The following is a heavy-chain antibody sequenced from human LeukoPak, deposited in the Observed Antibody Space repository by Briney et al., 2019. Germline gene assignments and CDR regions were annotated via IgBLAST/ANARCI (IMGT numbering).Heavy chain of an antibody. J-gene: IGHJ4*02. CDR1: GGSIISSSYY. V-gene: IGHV4-61*05. CDR2: IYYSGST. CDR3: ARGRYSSGTPRYLRFDY. D-gene: IGHD6-19*01. Sequence: PSETLSLTCTVSGGSIISSSYYWGWIRQPPGKGLEWIGYIYYSGSTNYNPSLKSRVTISVDTSKNQFSLKLSSVTAADTAVYYCARGRYSSGTPRYLRFDYWGQGTLVTVSS.